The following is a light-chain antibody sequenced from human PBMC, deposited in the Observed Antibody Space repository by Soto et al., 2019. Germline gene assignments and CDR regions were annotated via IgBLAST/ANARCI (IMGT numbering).Light chain of an antibody. Sequence: EIALTQSPGTLSLSPGERATLSCRASQSVSSSYLAWYQQKPGQAPRLLIYGASSRATGIPDRFSGSGSGTDFILTIGRLEPEEFAVYYCQHYGSSPRTFGQGTKVEFK. CDR3: QHYGSSPRT. CDR1: QSVSSSY. V-gene: IGKV3-20*01. J-gene: IGKJ1*01. CDR2: GAS.